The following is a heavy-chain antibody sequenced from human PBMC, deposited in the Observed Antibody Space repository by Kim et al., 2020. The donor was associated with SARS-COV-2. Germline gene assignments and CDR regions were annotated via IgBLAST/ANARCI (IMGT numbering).Heavy chain of an antibody. CDR3: ATDILTGYYTDY. CDR2: INSDGSST. J-gene: IGHJ4*02. CDR1: GFTFSSYW. D-gene: IGHD3-9*01. Sequence: GGSLRLSCAASGFTFSSYWMHWVRQAPGKGLVWVSRINSDGSSTSYADSVKGRFTISRDNAKNTLYLQMNSLRAEDTAVYYCATDILTGYYTDYWGQGTLVTVSS. V-gene: IGHV3-74*01.